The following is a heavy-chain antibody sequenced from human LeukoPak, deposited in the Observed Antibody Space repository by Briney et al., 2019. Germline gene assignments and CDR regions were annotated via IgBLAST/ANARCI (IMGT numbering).Heavy chain of an antibody. Sequence: SQTLSLTCTVSGGSISSGDYYWSWIRQPPGKGLKWIGYIYYSGSTYYNPSLKSRVTISVDTSKNQFSLKLSSVTAADTAVYYCARDREVAGPREVGYWGQGTLVTASS. CDR2: IYYSGST. D-gene: IGHD6-19*01. CDR3: ARDREVAGPREVGY. J-gene: IGHJ4*02. CDR1: GGSISSGDYY. V-gene: IGHV4-30-4*08.